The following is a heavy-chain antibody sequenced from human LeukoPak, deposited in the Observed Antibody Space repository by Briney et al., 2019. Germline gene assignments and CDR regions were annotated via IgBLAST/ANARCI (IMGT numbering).Heavy chain of an antibody. CDR3: ARSIYDFWSGYSLGAFDI. V-gene: IGHV4-59*08. CDR2: IYYSGST. J-gene: IGHJ3*02. CDR1: GGSISSYY. D-gene: IGHD3-3*01. Sequence: PSETLSLTCTVSGGSISSYYWSWIRQPPGKGLEWIGYIYYSGSTNYNPFLKSRVTISVDTSKNQFSLKLSSVTAADTAVYYCARSIYDFWSGYSLGAFDIWGQGTMVTVSS.